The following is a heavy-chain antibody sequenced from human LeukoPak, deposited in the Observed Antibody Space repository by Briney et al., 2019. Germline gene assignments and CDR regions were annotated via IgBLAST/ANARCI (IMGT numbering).Heavy chain of an antibody. Sequence: SQTLSLTCTVSGGSISSGDYYWSWIRQPPGKGLEWIGYIYYSGSTYYNPSLKSRVTISVDTSKNQLSLKLSSVTAADTAVYYCAREADSGFIFDYWGQGTLVTVSS. CDR3: AREADSGFIFDY. J-gene: IGHJ4*02. D-gene: IGHD6-19*01. V-gene: IGHV4-30-4*01. CDR1: GGSISSGDYY. CDR2: IYYSGST.